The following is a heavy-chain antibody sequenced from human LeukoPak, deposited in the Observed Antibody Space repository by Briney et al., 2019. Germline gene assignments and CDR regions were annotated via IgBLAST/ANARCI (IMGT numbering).Heavy chain of an antibody. CDR2: MNPNSGNT. J-gene: IGHJ4*02. V-gene: IGHV1-8*01. Sequence: ASVKVSCKASGYTFTSYDINWVRQATGQGLEWMGWMNPNSGNTGYAQKFQGRVTMARNTSISTAYMELSSLRSEDTAVYYCACITVAGTVYFDYWGQGTLVTVSS. CDR3: ACITVAGTVYFDY. D-gene: IGHD6-19*01. CDR1: GYTFTSYD.